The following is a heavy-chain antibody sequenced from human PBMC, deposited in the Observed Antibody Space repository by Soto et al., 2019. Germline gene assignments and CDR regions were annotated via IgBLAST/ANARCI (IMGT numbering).Heavy chain of an antibody. D-gene: IGHD3-10*01. J-gene: IGHJ6*02. V-gene: IGHV4-59*02. Sequence: SETLSLTCTVSGDSVSRYYWNWIRQPPGKGLEWIGYIYNSGSTNYNPSLKSRVTISVDTSKNQFSLTLTSVTAADTVVYYCARAPTYSYGSGTPYYFYAMDVWGQGTTVTVSS. CDR2: IYNSGST. CDR1: GDSVSRYY. CDR3: ARAPTYSYGSGTPYYFYAMDV.